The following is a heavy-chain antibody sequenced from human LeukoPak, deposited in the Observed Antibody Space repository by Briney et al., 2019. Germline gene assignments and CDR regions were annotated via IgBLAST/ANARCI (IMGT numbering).Heavy chain of an antibody. V-gene: IGHV1-2*02. CDR3: ARSAREMSEWLANYYYYYYMDV. J-gene: IGHJ6*03. CDR2: INPNSGGT. Sequence: ASVKVSCKASGYTFTGYYMHWVRQAPGQGLEWMGWINPNSGGTNYAQKFQGRVTMTRDTSISTVYMELSSLRSEDTAVYYCARSAREMSEWLANYYYYYYMDVWGKGTTVTVPS. CDR1: GYTFTGYY. D-gene: IGHD6-19*01.